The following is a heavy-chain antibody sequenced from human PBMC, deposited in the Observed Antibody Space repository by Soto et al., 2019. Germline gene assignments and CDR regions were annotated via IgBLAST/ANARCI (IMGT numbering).Heavy chain of an antibody. J-gene: IGHJ6*02. CDR2: IYPGDSDT. CDR3: ARLAVPYYYYYGMDV. D-gene: IGHD2-2*01. V-gene: IGHV5-51*01. Sequence: ESLKISCKGSGYSFTSYWIGWVRQMPGKGLEWMGIIYPGDSDTRYSPSFQGQVTISADKSISTAYLQWSSLKASDTAMYYCARLAVPYYYYYGMDVWGQGTTVTVSS. CDR1: GYSFTSYW.